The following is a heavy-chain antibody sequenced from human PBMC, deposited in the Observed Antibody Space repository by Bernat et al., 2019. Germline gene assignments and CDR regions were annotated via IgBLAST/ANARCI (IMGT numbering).Heavy chain of an antibody. CDR2: ISSSSTYT. CDR3: ARENWGYFDY. V-gene: IGHV3-11*06. D-gene: IGHD7-27*01. J-gene: IGHJ4*02. Sequence: VQVVESGGGLVKPGGSLRLSCAASGFTFSDYYMSWIRQAPGKGLEWVSDISSSSTYTNNADSVKGRFTISRDNAKNSLYLQMNSLRAEDTAVYYCARENWGYFDYWGQGTLVTVSS. CDR1: GFTFSDYY.